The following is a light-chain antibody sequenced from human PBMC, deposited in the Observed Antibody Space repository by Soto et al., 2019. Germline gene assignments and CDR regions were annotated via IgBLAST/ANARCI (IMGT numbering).Light chain of an antibody. V-gene: IGKV3-15*01. J-gene: IGKJ1*01. CDR1: QSISTK. CDR3: QQYSDWVWT. CDR2: GAS. Sequence: EIVMTQSPATLSKSPGESATFSCRASQSISTKLAWYQQRPGQAPRLLMYGASTGATGIPARFSGSGSGTEFTLTISSLQSEDFAVYYCQQYSDWVWTFGQGTKV.